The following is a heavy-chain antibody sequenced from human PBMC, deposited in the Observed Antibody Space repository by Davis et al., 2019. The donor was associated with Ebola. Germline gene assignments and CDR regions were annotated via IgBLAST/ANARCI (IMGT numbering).Heavy chain of an antibody. CDR1: GFIFDDHA. V-gene: IGHV3-9*01. D-gene: IGHD6-13*01. CDR2: ISWSSDRK. CDR3: GRDYTGSTWSGAVDL. J-gene: IGHJ3*01. Sequence: SLKISCVVSGFIFDDHAMQWVRQVPGKGLEWVSGISWSSDRKVYAASVKGRFTISRDSAKNSLYLQMNSLRIEDTALYYCGRDYTGSTWSGAVDLWGRGTMVTVSS.